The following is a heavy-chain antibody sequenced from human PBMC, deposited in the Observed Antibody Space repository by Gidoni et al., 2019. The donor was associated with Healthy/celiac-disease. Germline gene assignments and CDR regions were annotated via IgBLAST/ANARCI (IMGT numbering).Heavy chain of an antibody. CDR2: IDHSGST. Sequence: QLQLPESGSGLVKPSQTLSLTCAVSGGSISSGVYSWSWIRQPPGKGLEWIGYIDHSGSTYYNPSLKSRVTIAVDRSKNQFSLKLSSVTAADTAVYYCARRHPADGDKPNYYYMDVWGKGTTVTVSS. CDR1: GGSISSGVYS. J-gene: IGHJ6*03. CDR3: ARRHPADGDKPNYYYMDV. D-gene: IGHD4-17*01. V-gene: IGHV4-30-2*01.